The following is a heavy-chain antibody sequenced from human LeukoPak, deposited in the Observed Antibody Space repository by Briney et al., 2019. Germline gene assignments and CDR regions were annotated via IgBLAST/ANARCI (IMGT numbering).Heavy chain of an antibody. D-gene: IGHD2-2*01. CDR2: IYPGDSRT. CDR3: ACRDLTSTWSYP. J-gene: IGHJ5*02. Sequence: GESLQISCQGTGYIFRSYWIGWVRALPGKGMEWMGVIYPGDSRTRYNPSLQGQVTISVDKSINTAYLEWVSLTASDTAMYYCACRDLTSTWSYPWGQGTLVTVSS. CDR1: GYIFRSYW. V-gene: IGHV5-51*01.